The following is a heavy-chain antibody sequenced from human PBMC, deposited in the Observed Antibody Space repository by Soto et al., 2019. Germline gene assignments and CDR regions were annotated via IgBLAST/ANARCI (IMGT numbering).Heavy chain of an antibody. V-gene: IGHV3-15*01. Sequence: VQLVESGGGLVKPGGSLRLSCAASGFSFSNVWMSWVRQAPGKGLEWVGRIKSKTDGGTTDYAAPVKGRFTISRDDSKTTLYLQMNSLKTEDTAVYYCSFQESTTVTMFEYWGQGTLVTVS. J-gene: IGHJ4*02. CDR3: SFQESTTVTMFEY. CDR1: GFSFSNVW. D-gene: IGHD4-17*01. CDR2: IKSKTDGGTT.